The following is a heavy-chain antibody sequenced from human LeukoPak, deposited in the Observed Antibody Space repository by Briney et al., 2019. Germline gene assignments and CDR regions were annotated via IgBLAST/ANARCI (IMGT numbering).Heavy chain of an antibody. CDR2: IYHSGST. Sequence: SETLSLTCTVSGYSLSSGYYWGWIRQPPGKGLEGIGSIYHSGSTYYNPSLKSRVTISIDTSKNKFSLKLSSVTAADTAVYYCARRIVVVTADPNYFYFYMDVWGKGTTVTVSS. CDR1: GYSLSSGYY. CDR3: ARRIVVVTADPNYFYFYMDV. V-gene: IGHV4-38-2*02. D-gene: IGHD2-21*02. J-gene: IGHJ6*03.